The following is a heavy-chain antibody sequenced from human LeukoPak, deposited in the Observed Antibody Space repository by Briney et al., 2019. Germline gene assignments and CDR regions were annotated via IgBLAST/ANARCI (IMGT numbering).Heavy chain of an antibody. CDR2: INPSGGST. CDR3: ARDDYGDYGAP. J-gene: IGHJ4*02. CDR1: GYTFTSYY. V-gene: IGHV1-46*01. Sequence: ASVKVSCKASGYTFTSYYMHWVRQAPGQGLEWMGIINPSGGSTSYARKFQGRVTMTRDMSTSTVYMELSSLRSEDTAVYYCARDDYGDYGAPWGQGTLVTVSS. D-gene: IGHD4-17*01.